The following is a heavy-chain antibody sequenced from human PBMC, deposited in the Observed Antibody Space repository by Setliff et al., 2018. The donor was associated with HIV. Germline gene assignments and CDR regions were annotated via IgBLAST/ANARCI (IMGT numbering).Heavy chain of an antibody. J-gene: IGHJ3*02. CDR3: ALVGGITVPPDGFDI. V-gene: IGHV3-74*01. CDR1: GFTFNNYW. CDR2: ISPDGRST. D-gene: IGHD3-22*01. Sequence: GESLKISCAASGFTFNNYWMNWVRQVPGKGLVWVARISPDGRSTTHADAVKGRFTISRDNAKNTLYLHMNSLRAEDTSVYHCALVGGITVPPDGFDIWGQGTMVTVS.